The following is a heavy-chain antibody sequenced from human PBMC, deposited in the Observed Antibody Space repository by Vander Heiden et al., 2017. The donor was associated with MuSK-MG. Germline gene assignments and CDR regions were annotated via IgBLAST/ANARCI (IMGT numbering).Heavy chain of an antibody. J-gene: IGHJ4*02. Sequence: EVQLVESGGGLVQPGGSLRLACAASGFPFSNYWMNGVRQAPGKGLEWVANIKQDGRERWNVDTVKGRFTISRDNAKNSVHLQMDSLSAEDTAVYYCARHAFRQRYFDYWGQGILVTVSS. CDR2: IKQDGRER. V-gene: IGHV3-7*01. CDR1: GFPFSNYW. D-gene: IGHD3-16*02. CDR3: ARHAFRQRYFDY.